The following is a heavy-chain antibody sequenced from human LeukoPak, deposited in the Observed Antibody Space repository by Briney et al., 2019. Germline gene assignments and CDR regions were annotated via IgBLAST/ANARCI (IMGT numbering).Heavy chain of an antibody. CDR3: ADENRGGSSWYSLAS. V-gene: IGHV4-4*02. J-gene: IGHJ5*02. CDR1: GGSISSSNW. D-gene: IGHD6-13*01. Sequence: MASETLSLTCAVSGGSISSSNWWSWVRQPPGKGLEWIGEIYHSGSTKYNPSLKSRVTISVQKSKNQFSLKLTSVTAADTAVYYCADENRGGSSWYSLASWGQGVPVTVSS. CDR2: IYHSGST.